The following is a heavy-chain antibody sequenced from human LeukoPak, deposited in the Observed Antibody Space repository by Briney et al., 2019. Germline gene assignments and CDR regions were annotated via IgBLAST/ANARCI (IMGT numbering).Heavy chain of an antibody. CDR1: GFTFSSYD. D-gene: IGHD3-10*01. CDR2: IGTAGDT. V-gene: IGHV3-13*01. Sequence: PGGSLRLSCAASGFTFSSYDMHWVRQATGKGLEWVSAIGTAGDTYYPGSVKGRFTISRDNSKNTLYLQMNSLRAEDTAVYYCAKGSMGRPQGRFDYWGQGTLVTVSS. CDR3: AKGSMGRPQGRFDY. J-gene: IGHJ4*02.